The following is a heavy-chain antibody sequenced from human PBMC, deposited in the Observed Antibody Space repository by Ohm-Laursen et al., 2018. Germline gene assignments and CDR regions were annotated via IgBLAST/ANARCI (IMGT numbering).Heavy chain of an antibody. CDR3: AKGLSGGTGHGNWFDP. J-gene: IGHJ5*02. CDR2: VTGSGRTT. D-gene: IGHD3-10*01. Sequence: SLRLSCSASGFIFSSYAMSWVRQAPGKGPEWVSVVTGSGRTTYYRDSVKGRFTISRDNSKNTLYLQMNSLRVEDTAVYYCAKGLSGGTGHGNWFDPWGQGTLVSVSS. V-gene: IGHV3-23*01. CDR1: GFIFSSYA.